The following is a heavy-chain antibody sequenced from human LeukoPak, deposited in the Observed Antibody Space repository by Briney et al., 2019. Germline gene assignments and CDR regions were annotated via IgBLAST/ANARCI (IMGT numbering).Heavy chain of an antibody. CDR1: GFTFSSYD. CDR2: IGTAGDT. V-gene: IGHV3-13*01. CDR3: ARSQATTYYYYGMDV. J-gene: IGHJ6*02. Sequence: GGSLRLSCAASGFTFSSYDMPWVRQATGKGLEWVSAIGTAGDTYYPGSVKGRFTISRENAKNSLYLQMNSLRAGDTAVYYCARSQATTYYYYGMDVWGQGTTVTVSS. D-gene: IGHD1-26*01.